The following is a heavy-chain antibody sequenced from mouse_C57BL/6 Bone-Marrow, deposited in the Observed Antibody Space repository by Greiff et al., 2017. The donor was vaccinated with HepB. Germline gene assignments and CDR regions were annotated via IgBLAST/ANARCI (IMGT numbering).Heavy chain of an antibody. CDR3: TRLANWDWYFDV. J-gene: IGHJ1*03. D-gene: IGHD4-1*01. CDR1: GFTFSSYA. Sequence: EVNVVESGEGLVKPGGSLKLSCAASGFTFSSYAMSWVRQTPEKRLEWVAYISSGGDYIYYADTVKGRFTISRDNARNTLYLQMSSLKSEDTAMYYCTRLANWDWYFDVWGTGTTVTVSS. V-gene: IGHV5-9-1*02. CDR2: ISSGGDYI.